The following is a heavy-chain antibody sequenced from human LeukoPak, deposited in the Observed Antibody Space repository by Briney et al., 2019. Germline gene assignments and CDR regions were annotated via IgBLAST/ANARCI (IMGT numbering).Heavy chain of an antibody. CDR1: GYTFTSYY. CDR2: INPSGGST. V-gene: IGHV1-46*01. D-gene: IGHD3-22*01. J-gene: IGHJ3*02. CDR3: ARGGVTMIVVVITEDAFDI. Sequence: GASVKVSCKASGYTFTSYYMHWVRQAPGQGLEWMGIINPSGGSTSYAQKFQGRVTMTRDMSTSTVYMVLSSLRSEDTAVYYCARGGVTMIVVVITEDAFDIWGQGTMVTVSS.